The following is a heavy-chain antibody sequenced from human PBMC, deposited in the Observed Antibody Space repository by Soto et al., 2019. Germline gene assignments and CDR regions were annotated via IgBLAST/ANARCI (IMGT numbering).Heavy chain of an antibody. D-gene: IGHD2-15*01. CDR2: ISSSGSTI. Sequence: GGSLRLSCAASGFTFSDYYMSWIRQAPGKGLEWVSYISSSGSTIYYADSVKGRFTISRDNAKNSLYLQMNSLRAEDTAGYYCAREPLYCSGGSCYFDYWGQGTLVTVSS. CDR1: GFTFSDYY. J-gene: IGHJ4*02. CDR3: AREPLYCSGGSCYFDY. V-gene: IGHV3-11*01.